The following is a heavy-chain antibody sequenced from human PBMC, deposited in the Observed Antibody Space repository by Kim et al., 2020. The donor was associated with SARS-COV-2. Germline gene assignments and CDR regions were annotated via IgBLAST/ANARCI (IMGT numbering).Heavy chain of an antibody. CDR1: GGSISSYY. Sequence: SETLSLTCTVSGGSISSYYWSWIRQPPGKGLEWVGYIYYSGSTNSNPSLKSRVTISVDTSTNQFSLTLSSVTAADTAVYYWSRGLPDYYYPLGCWCQGT. CDR3: SRGLPDYYYPLGC. V-gene: IGHV4-59*13. CDR2: IYYSGST. D-gene: IGHD3-22*01. J-gene: IGHJ1*01.